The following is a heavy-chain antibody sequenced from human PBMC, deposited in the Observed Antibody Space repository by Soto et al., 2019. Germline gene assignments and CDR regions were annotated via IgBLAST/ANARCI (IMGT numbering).Heavy chain of an antibody. Sequence: QVQLQESGPGLVKPSETLSLTCTVSGGSISSDYWSWIRQPPGKGLEWMGYIYYSGSTNSNPSLKSRVTMSLDTSKNQFSLKLSSVTAADTAVYYCARYYVGCSDYWGQGTLVTVSS. J-gene: IGHJ4*02. D-gene: IGHD3-10*02. CDR3: ARYYVGCSDY. CDR1: GGSISSDY. V-gene: IGHV4-59*08. CDR2: IYYSGST.